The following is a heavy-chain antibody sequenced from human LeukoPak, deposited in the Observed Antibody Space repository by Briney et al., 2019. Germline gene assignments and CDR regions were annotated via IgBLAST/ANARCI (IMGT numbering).Heavy chain of an antibody. CDR1: GYTFTGYY. D-gene: IGHD2-8*01. Sequence: GASVKVSCKASGYTFTGYYMHWVRQAPGQGLEWMGCINPNSGGTNYAQKFQGRVTMTRDTSISTAYMELSRLRSDDTAVYYCARGGYCTNGVCSHDAFDIWGQGTMVTVSS. CDR3: ARGGYCTNGVCSHDAFDI. J-gene: IGHJ3*02. CDR2: INPNSGGT. V-gene: IGHV1-2*02.